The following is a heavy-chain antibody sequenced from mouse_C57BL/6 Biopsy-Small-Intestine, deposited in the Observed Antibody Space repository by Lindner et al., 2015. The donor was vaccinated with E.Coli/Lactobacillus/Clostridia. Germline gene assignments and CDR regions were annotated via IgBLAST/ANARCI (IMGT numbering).Heavy chain of an antibody. CDR3: AREDY. V-gene: IGHV5-17*01. Sequence: VQLQESGGGLVKPGGSLNLSCAASGITLSDYGIHWVRQAPEKGLEWIAYISNGGGTIYYADTVKGRFTISRDNAKNTLFLQMTSLKSEDTAMYYCAREDYWGQGTSVTVSS. CDR2: ISNGGGTI. CDR1: GITLSDYG. J-gene: IGHJ4*01.